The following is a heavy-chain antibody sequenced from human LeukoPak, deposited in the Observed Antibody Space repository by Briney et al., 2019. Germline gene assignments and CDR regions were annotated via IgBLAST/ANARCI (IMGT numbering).Heavy chain of an antibody. CDR1: GGSISSGDYY. Sequence: PSRTLSLTCTVSGGSISSGDYYWSWIRQPPGKGLEWIGYIYYSGSTYYNPSLKSRVTISVDTSKNQFSLKLSSVTAADTAVYYCARENPPQYYDFWSGVNWFDPWGQGTLVTVSS. V-gene: IGHV4-30-4*08. CDR2: IYYSGST. J-gene: IGHJ5*02. CDR3: ARENPPQYYDFWSGVNWFDP. D-gene: IGHD3-3*01.